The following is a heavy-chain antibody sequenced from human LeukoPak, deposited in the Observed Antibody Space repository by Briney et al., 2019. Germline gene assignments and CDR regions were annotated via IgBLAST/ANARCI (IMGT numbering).Heavy chain of an antibody. CDR1: GFTFSSYG. D-gene: IGHD3-3*01. V-gene: IGHV3-33*08. CDR2: IWYDGSNK. CDR3: ARNSHYDFWSGYPDY. Sequence: GRSLRLSCAASGFTFSSYGMHWVRQAPGKGLEWVAVIWYDGSNKYYADSVKGRFTISRDNSKNTLYLQMNSLRAEDTAVYYCARNSHYDFWSGYPDYWGQGTLVTVSS. J-gene: IGHJ4*02.